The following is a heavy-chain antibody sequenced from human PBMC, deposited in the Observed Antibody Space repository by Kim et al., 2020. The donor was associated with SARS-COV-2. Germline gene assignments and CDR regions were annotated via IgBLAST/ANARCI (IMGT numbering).Heavy chain of an antibody. Sequence: GGSLRLSCAASGFTFSSYAMHWVRQAPGKGLEWVAVISYDGSNKYYADSVKGRFTISRDNSKNTLYLQMNSLRAEDTAVYYCARNYDILTETPYYWGQGTLVTVSS. CDR2: ISYDGSNK. V-gene: IGHV3-30*04. D-gene: IGHD3-9*01. J-gene: IGHJ4*02. CDR1: GFTFSSYA. CDR3: ARNYDILTETPYY.